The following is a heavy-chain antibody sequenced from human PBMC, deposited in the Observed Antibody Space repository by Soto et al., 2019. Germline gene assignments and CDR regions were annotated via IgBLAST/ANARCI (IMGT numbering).Heavy chain of an antibody. CDR1: GFKFSSYG. CDR3: ARDHVVVAATFRASYYGMDV. V-gene: IGHV3-30*19. J-gene: IGHJ6*02. D-gene: IGHD2-15*01. CDR2: IWYDGSNK. Sequence: GGSLRRSYEACGFKFSSYGIHWVRQKTGKGLEWVAVIWYDGSNKYYGDSVKGRFTISRDNSKNTLYLQMNSLRAEDTAVYYCARDHVVVAATFRASYYGMDVWGQGTTVTVSS.